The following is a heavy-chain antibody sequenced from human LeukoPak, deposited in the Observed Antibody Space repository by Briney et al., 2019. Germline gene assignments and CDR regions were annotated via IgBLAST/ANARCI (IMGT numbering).Heavy chain of an antibody. CDR1: GGSISSNNYY. D-gene: IGHD1-26*01. J-gene: IGHJ4*02. V-gene: IGHV4-39*01. CDR2: IYYSGST. Sequence: SETLSLTCTVSGGSISSNNYYWGWIRQPSGKGLEWIGSIYYSGSTYYNPSLKSRVTISVDTSKNQFSLKLSSVTAADTAVYYCARQPGSYVGYWGQGTLVTVSS. CDR3: ARQPGSYVGY.